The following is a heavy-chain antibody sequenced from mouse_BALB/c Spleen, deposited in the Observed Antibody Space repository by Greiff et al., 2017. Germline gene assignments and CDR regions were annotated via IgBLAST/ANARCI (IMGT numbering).Heavy chain of an antibody. V-gene: IGHV5-6*02. CDR1: GFTFSSYG. CDR3: ARHIPSPPLWLAY. CDR2: ISSGGSYT. Sequence: DVMVVESGGDLVKPGGSLKLSCAASGFTFSSYGMSWVRQTPDKRLEWVATISSGGSYTYYPDSVKGRFTISRDNAKNTLYLQMSSLKSEDTAMYYCARHIPSPPLWLAYWGQGTLVTVSA. J-gene: IGHJ3*01. D-gene: IGHD6-1*01.